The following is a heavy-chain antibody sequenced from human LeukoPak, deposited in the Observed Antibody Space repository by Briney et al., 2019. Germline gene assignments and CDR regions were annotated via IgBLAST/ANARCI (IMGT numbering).Heavy chain of an antibody. J-gene: IGHJ4*02. V-gene: IGHV3-74*01. Sequence: PGGSLRLSCAASGFTFSSYWMCWVRQDPGKGLAWVSCIKTDGSITAYAGSVKGRFTISRDNAKNTLYLQMNSLRADDTAVYYCARDGDAPMTDSDYWGQGTLVTVSS. D-gene: IGHD2-21*02. CDR2: IKTDGSIT. CDR3: ARDGDAPMTDSDY. CDR1: GFTFSSYW.